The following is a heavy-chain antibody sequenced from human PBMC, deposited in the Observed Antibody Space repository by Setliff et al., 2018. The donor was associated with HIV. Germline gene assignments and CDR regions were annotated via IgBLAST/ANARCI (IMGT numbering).Heavy chain of an antibody. V-gene: IGHV4-4*08. CDR3: ARVPVAGANWFDP. CDR2: IYTSRGT. Sequence: KASETLSLTCTVSGGSISGYHWNWLRQTPGKGLEWIGYIYTSRGTNYNPSLEGRITISVDRSKNLFSLKLISVTAADQGVYYCARVPVAGANWFDPWGQGTPVTVSS. J-gene: IGHJ5*02. CDR1: GGSISGYH. D-gene: IGHD2-21*01.